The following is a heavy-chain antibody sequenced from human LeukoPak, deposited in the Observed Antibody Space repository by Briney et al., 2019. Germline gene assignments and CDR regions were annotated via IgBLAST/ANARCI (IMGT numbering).Heavy chain of an antibody. J-gene: IGHJ4*02. CDR1: GGSISSGGYY. CDR3: ARDPKHAHCSSTSCHLGIDY. D-gene: IGHD2-2*01. Sequence: PSETLSLTCTVSGGSISSGGYYWSWIRQPPGKGLEWIGYIYHSGSTYYNPSLKSRVTISVDRSKNQFSLKLSSVTAADTAVYYCARDPKHAHCSSTSCHLGIDYWGQGTLVTVSS. V-gene: IGHV4-30-2*01. CDR2: IYHSGST.